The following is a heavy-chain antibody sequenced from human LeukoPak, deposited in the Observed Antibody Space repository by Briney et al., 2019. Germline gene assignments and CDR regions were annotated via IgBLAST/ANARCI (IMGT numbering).Heavy chain of an antibody. CDR1: GFTFSSYA. V-gene: IGHV3-23*01. CDR2: ISISGTST. CDR3: AKRLDGSSRGAFDY. Sequence: GGSLRLSCAASGFTFSSYAMSWVRQAPGKGLEWVSAISISGTSTYCADSVEGRFTISRDNSKNTLYLQMNSLRAEDTAVYYCAKRLDGSSRGAFDYWGQGTLVTVSS. J-gene: IGHJ4*02. D-gene: IGHD3-10*01.